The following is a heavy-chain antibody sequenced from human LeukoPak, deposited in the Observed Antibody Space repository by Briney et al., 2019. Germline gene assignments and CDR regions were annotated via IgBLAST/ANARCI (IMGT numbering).Heavy chain of an antibody. V-gene: IGHV1-46*01. D-gene: IGHD5-18*01. J-gene: IGHJ2*01. CDR1: GYTFTTYY. CDR3: AKEEGIQLWLPRWYFDL. CDR2: INPSGGST. Sequence: GASVKVSCKASGYTFTTYYVHWVRQAPGQGLEWMGIINPSGGSTTYAQKFRGRLTMTRDMSTSTVYMELSSLRSEDTAVYYCAKEEGIQLWLPRWYFDLWSRGTLVTVSS.